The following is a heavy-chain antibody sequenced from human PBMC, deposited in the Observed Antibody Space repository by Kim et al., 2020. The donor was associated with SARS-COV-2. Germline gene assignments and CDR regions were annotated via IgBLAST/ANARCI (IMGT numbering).Heavy chain of an antibody. CDR2: ISYDGSNK. V-gene: IGHV3-30-3*01. CDR3: ARGGATVFGVVIPRRDY. CDR1: GFTFSSYA. Sequence: GGSLRLSCAASGFTFSSYAMHWVRQAPGKGLEWVAVISYDGSNKYYADSVKGRFTISRDNSKNTLYLQMNSLRAEDTAVYYCARGGATVFGVVIPRRDY. D-gene: IGHD3-3*01. J-gene: IGHJ4*01.